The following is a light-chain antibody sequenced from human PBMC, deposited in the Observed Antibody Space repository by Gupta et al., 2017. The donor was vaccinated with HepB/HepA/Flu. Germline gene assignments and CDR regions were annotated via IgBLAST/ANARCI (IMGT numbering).Light chain of an antibody. J-gene: IGLJ3*02. CDR1: NVGGKS. Sequence: SYVLTQPPSVSVAPGKTARITWGGNNVGGKSVHWYQQRPGRAPVLVVYDDRDRRSGIPERFSGSNSGNTATLTISRVEAGDEADYYCQVWDRSGDHWVFGGGTKLTVL. V-gene: IGLV3-21*03. CDR3: QVWDRSGDHWV. CDR2: DDR.